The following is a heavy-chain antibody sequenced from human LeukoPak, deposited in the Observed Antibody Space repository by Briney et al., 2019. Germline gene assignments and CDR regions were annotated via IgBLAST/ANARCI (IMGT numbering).Heavy chain of an antibody. V-gene: IGHV3-7*01. CDR2: IKQDASEK. CDR3: ARDRGLYDSSAYFGY. D-gene: IGHD3-22*01. Sequence: GGSLRLSCAASGFTFSSYWMSWVCQAPGRGLEWVANIKQDASEKNYVDSVKGRFTISRDNAKNSLYLHMNSLRAEDMAVYYCARDRGLYDSSAYFGYWGQGTLVTVSS. CDR1: GFTFSSYW. J-gene: IGHJ4*02.